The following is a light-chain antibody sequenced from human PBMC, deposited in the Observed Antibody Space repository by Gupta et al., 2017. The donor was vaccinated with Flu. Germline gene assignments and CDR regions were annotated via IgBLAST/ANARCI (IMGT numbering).Light chain of an antibody. CDR3: LQDYSYPRT. CDR1: QGMRKE. Sequence: PSSLSASTGDRVTITCRASQGMRKELGWYQHKPGKSPELLIYGASTVQYGVPSRFSGSGSGTDFTLTISGLQPEDFATYYCLQDYSYPRTFGQGTKVEVK. V-gene: IGKV1-6*01. CDR2: GAS. J-gene: IGKJ1*01.